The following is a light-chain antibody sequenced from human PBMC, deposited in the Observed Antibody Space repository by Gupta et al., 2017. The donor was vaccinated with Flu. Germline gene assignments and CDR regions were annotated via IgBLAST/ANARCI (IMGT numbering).Light chain of an antibody. J-gene: IGKJ2*01. V-gene: IGKV1-5*03. CDR2: KAS. CDR3: QQENSYPYT. CDR1: QSISSW. Sequence: DIQMTQSPSTLSASVGDRVTITCRASQSISSWLAWYQQKPGKAPKLLIYKASSLESGVPSRFSGSGSGTEFTLTISSLQPDDLATYYCQQENSYPYTFGQGTKLEIK.